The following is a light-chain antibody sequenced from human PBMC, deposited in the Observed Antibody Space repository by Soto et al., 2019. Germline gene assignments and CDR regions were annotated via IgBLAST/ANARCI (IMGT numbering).Light chain of an antibody. Sequence: DIQVTQSPSTLSASVGDRVTITCRASQSISNWLAWYQQKPGKAPKVLIYKASSLESGVPSRFSGSGSGTEYTLTISSLQTDDFATYYCQQYGANSLWTFGQGTKVEIK. CDR3: QQYGANSLWT. V-gene: IGKV1-5*03. CDR2: KAS. CDR1: QSISNW. J-gene: IGKJ1*01.